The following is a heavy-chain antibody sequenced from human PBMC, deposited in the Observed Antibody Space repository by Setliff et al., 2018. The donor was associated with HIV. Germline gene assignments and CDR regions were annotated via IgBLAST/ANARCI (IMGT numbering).Heavy chain of an antibody. CDR1: GGSIRSSNW. Sequence: PSETLSLTCAVSGGSIRSSNWWSWVRQPPGKGLEWIGEIHHSGSTEYNSSLKSRVTISVDTSKKQFSLNLTSLTAADTAVYYRARSKVNYDILTGYPDAFYIWGQGTMVT. CDR2: IHHSGST. D-gene: IGHD3-9*01. J-gene: IGHJ3*02. CDR3: ARSKVNYDILTGYPDAFYI. V-gene: IGHV4-4*02.